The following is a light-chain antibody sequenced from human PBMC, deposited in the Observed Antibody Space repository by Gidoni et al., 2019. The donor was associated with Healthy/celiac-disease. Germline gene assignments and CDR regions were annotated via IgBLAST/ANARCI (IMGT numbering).Light chain of an antibody. CDR1: SSDVGSYNL. CDR3: CSYAGSSTFWV. J-gene: IGLJ3*02. CDR2: EGS. Sequence: QSALTQPASVSGSPGQSIPISCTGTSSDVGSYNLVSWYQQHPGNAPKPMIYEGSKRPSGVSNRFSGSKSGNTASLTISGLQAEDEADYYCCSYAGSSTFWVFGGGTKLTVL. V-gene: IGLV2-23*03.